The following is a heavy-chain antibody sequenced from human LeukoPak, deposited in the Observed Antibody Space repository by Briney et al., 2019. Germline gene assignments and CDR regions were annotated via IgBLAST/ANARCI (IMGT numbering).Heavy chain of an antibody. Sequence: GGSLRLSCAASGFTVSSNYMSWVRQAPGKGLEWVSAISGSGGSTYYADSVKGRFTISRDNSKNTLYLQMNSLRAEDTAVYYCAKGTTVTCLDYWGQGTLVTVSS. J-gene: IGHJ4*02. V-gene: IGHV3-23*01. CDR1: GFTVSSNY. D-gene: IGHD4-17*01. CDR3: AKGTTVTCLDY. CDR2: ISGSGGST.